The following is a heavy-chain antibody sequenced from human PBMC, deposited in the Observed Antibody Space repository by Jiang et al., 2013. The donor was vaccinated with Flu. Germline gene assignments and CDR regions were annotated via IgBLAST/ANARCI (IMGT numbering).Heavy chain of an antibody. CDR3: ARGGRSTYGRYYYYGLDV. Sequence: VQLLESGGGLVQPGGSLRLSCAASGFTFSSYDMHWVRQVTGKGLEWVSVIGTAGDTYYPGSVKGRFTISRENAKNSLYLQMNSLRAGDTAVYYCARGGRSTYGRYYYYGLDVWGPRDRGHRLL. D-gene: IGHD5-18*01. V-gene: IGHV3-13*01. J-gene: IGHJ6*01. CDR1: GFTFSSYD. CDR2: IGTAGDT.